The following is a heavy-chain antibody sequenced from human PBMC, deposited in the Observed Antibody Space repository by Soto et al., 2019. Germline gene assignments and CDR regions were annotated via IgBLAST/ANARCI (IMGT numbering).Heavy chain of an antibody. CDR3: GKERRGSGSCVWSY. CDR2: ISGNGADT. D-gene: IGHD6-19*01. V-gene: IGHV3-23*01. Sequence: DVQLLESGGGLVQPGGSVRLSCAASGFTFSSYAMSWVRQAPGKGLERVSAISGNGADTSYADSGRGRFTISSDNSKDTLFLQRNGVRADDTAVYYCGKERRGSGSCVWSYWGQGILVTVSS. CDR1: GFTFSSYA. J-gene: IGHJ4*02.